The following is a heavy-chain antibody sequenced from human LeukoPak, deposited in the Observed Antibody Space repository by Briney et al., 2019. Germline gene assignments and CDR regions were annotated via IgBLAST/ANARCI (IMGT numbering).Heavy chain of an antibody. J-gene: IGHJ4*02. CDR3: ARSRGNYGSGTLRNYFDY. Sequence: SETLSLTCAVYGGSFSGYYWSWIRQPPGKGLEWNGEINHSGSTNYNPSLKSRVTISVDTSKNQFSLKLSSVTAADTAVYYCARSRGNYGSGTLRNYFDYWGQGTLVTVSS. CDR1: GGSFSGYY. V-gene: IGHV4-34*01. CDR2: INHSGST. D-gene: IGHD3-10*01.